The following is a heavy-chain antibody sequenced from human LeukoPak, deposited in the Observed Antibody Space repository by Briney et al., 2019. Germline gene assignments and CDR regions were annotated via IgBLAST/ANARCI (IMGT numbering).Heavy chain of an antibody. Sequence: GGSLRLSCAASGFTFSSDGMSVVLQAPGKGLEWVSASSGSGGSTYYADSVKGRFTISRDSSKNPLYLQMNSLRVEDTAVYYCAREAADAFDIWGQGTMVTVSS. CDR1: GFTFSSDG. CDR3: AREAADAFDI. V-gene: IGHV3-23*01. CDR2: SSGSGGST. D-gene: IGHD6-25*01. J-gene: IGHJ3*02.